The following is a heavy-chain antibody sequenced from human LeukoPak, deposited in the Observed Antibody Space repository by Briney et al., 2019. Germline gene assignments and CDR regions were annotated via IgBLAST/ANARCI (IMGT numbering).Heavy chain of an antibody. CDR2: IYYSGST. V-gene: IGHV4-39*01. D-gene: IGHD1-7*01. CDR3: ARGNWNYNWFDP. CDR1: GGSISSSDYY. J-gene: IGHJ5*02. Sequence: SETLSLTCTVSGGSISSSDYYWGWIRQPPGKGLEWIASIYYSGSTYYNPSLKSRVTISKDTSKNQFSLKLDSVTAADTAVYYCARGNWNYNWFDPWGQGTLVTVSS.